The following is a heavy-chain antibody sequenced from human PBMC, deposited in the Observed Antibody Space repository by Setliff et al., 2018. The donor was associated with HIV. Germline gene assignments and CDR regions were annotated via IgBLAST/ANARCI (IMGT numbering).Heavy chain of an antibody. V-gene: IGHV4-38-2*02. CDR1: GYSISSGCY. Sequence: SETLSLTCAVSGYSISSGCYWGWIRQPPGKGLERIGSMYHTGNTYTSPSLKSRATISLDASKNKISLKLTSVTSADTAVYYCAREGDGIDFWGQGTLVTVSS. D-gene: IGHD2-21*02. J-gene: IGHJ4*02. CDR3: AREGDGIDF. CDR2: MYHTGNT.